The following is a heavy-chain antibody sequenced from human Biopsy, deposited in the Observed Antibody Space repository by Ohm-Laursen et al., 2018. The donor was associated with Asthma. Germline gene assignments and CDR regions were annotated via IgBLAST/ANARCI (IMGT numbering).Heavy chain of an antibody. CDR2: ISKDASTQ. CDR1: GFSFSNFA. V-gene: IGHV3-30*01. J-gene: IGHJ3*02. D-gene: IGHD1-1*01. CDR3: VRDGTDDAFDI. Sequence: SLRLSCSASGFSFSNFAIHWVRQAPGKGLEWVAVISKDASTQDYADSVKGRFTMARDNSKNTLDLQMNSLREEDTGVYYCVRDGTDDAFDIWGQGTVVSVSS.